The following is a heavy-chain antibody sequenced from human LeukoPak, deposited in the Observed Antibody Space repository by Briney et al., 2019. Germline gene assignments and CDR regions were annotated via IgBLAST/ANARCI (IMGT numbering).Heavy chain of an antibody. CDR3: AREEGMRGYDFWSGEPDDY. Sequence: ASVKVSCKASGYTFTGYYMHWVRQAPGQGLEWMGWINPTSGGTNYAQKFQGRVTMTRDTSISTAYMELSRLRSDDTAVYYCAREEGMRGYDFWSGEPDDYWGQRTLVTVSS. CDR1: GYTFTGYY. V-gene: IGHV1-2*02. CDR2: INPTSGGT. D-gene: IGHD3-3*01. J-gene: IGHJ4*02.